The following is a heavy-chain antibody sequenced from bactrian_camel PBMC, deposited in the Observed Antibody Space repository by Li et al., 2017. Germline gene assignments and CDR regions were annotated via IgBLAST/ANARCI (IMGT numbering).Heavy chain of an antibody. V-gene: IGHV3S6*01. CDR2: IFKDGSNT. Sequence: HVQLAESGGGLVQPGGSLRLPCAASGFTFSSYGMSWVRQAPGKGLEWLSGIFKDGSNTNYADPVKGRFTIFRDNAQNTVYLQLNSLETEDTAMYYCHATLEVGYSGPWCAEVSDYWGQGTQVTVS. CDR1: GFTFSSYG. D-gene: IGHD3*01. CDR3: HATLEVGYSGPWCAEVSDY. J-gene: IGHJ4*01.